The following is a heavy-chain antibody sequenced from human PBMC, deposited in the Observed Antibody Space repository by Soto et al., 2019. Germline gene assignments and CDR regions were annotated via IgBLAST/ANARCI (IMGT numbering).Heavy chain of an antibody. Sequence: EVQLVESGGGLVQPGGSLRLSCAVSGFTFSSDWMHWVRQAPGKGLVWVSRMNSDGSSTSYADSVKGRFTISRDNAKNTLYLQMNSLRAEDTAVYYCASTVVTGYWGQGTLVTVSS. CDR3: ASTVVTGY. V-gene: IGHV3-74*01. CDR2: MNSDGSST. D-gene: IGHD2-15*01. CDR1: GFTFSSDW. J-gene: IGHJ4*02.